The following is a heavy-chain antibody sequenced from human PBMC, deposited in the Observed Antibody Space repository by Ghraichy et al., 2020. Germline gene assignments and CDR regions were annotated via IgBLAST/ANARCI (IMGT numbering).Heavy chain of an antibody. CDR1: GGTFSSYA. J-gene: IGHJ6*02. Sequence: SVKVSCKASGGTFSSYAISWVRQAPGQGLEWMGRIIPILGIANYAQKFQGRVTITADKSTSTASMELSSLRSEDTAVYYCAKAHGYSSRGDYYYYGMDVWGQGTTVTVSS. CDR2: IIPILGIA. D-gene: IGHD6-13*01. V-gene: IGHV1-69*04. CDR3: AKAHGYSSRGDYYYYGMDV.